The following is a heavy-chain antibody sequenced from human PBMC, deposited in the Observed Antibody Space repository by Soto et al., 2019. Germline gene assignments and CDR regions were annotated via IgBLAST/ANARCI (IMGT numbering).Heavy chain of an antibody. CDR1: GFTVSTNY. J-gene: IGHJ6*02. Sequence: PGGSLRLSCAASGFTVSTNYMTWVRQAPGKGLEWVSIIYTGGSTYYADSVKGRFTISRDNSKNTLYLQMNSLRAEDTAVYYCARDRSGYRLYYGMDVWGQGTTVTVSS. CDR3: ARDRSGYRLYYGMDV. D-gene: IGHD3-3*01. V-gene: IGHV3-53*01. CDR2: IYTGGST.